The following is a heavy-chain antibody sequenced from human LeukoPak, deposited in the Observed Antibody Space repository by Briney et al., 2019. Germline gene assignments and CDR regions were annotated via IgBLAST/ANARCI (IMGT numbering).Heavy chain of an antibody. CDR3: ARGAGFGDY. Sequence: PGRSLRLSCAASGFPFNIYGLHWVRQAPGKGLEWVSSISSSSSYIYYADSVKGRFTISRDNAKNSLYLQMNSLRAEDTAVYYCARGAGFGDYWGQGTLVTVSS. CDR2: ISSSSSYI. D-gene: IGHD3-10*01. CDR1: GFPFNIYG. V-gene: IGHV3-21*01. J-gene: IGHJ4*02.